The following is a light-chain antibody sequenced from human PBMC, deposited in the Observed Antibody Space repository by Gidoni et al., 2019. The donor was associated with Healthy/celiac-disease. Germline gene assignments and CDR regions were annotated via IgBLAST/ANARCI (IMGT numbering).Light chain of an antibody. J-gene: IGKJ2*01. Sequence: EIVMTQSPSTLSLSPGEKATLACRASQSVSSNWAWYPQKPGRAPRLLIDGGATRATGIPARFRGSGSGTEFTLTISSLQSEDFAVYYCQQYNNWPPLYTFXXXTRLEIK. CDR2: GGA. CDR3: QQYNNWPPLYT. CDR1: QSVSSN. V-gene: IGKV3-15*01.